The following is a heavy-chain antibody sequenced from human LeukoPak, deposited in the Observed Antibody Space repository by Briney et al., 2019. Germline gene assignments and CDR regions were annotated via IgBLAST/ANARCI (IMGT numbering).Heavy chain of an antibody. D-gene: IGHD1-26*01. J-gene: IGHJ6*02. CDR2: ISGSGGST. CDR3: AKDSGSFGYYYYGMDA. V-gene: IGHV3-23*01. CDR1: GFTFSSYA. Sequence: EGSLRLSCAASGFTFSSYAMSWVRQAPGKGLEWVSAISGSGGSTYYADSVKGRFTISRDNSKNTLYLQMNSLRAEDTAVYYCAKDSGSFGYYYYGMDAWGQGTTVTVSS.